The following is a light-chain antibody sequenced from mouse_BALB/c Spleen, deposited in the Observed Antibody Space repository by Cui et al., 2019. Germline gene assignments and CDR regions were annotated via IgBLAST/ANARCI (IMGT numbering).Light chain of an antibody. CDR1: SSVNY. CDR3: HQWSSYPWT. CDR2: STS. J-gene: IGKJ1*01. Sequence: QIVLTQSQAIMSASLGEEITLTCSASSSVNYIHWYQQKSGTSPKLLIYSTSNLASGVSSRFSGSGSGTFYFLTISSVEAEDAADYYCHQWSSYPWTFGGGTKLEIK. V-gene: IGKV4-80*01.